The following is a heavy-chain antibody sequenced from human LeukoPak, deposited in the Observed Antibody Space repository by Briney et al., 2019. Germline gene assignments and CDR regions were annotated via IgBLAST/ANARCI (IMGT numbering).Heavy chain of an antibody. Sequence: GGSLRLSCAASGFTFSSYAMHWVRQAPGKGLEWVAVISYDGSNKYYADSVKGRFTISRDNSKNTLYLQMNSLRAEDTAVYYCAKDSSSGFDYWGQGTLVTVSS. J-gene: IGHJ4*02. CDR2: ISYDGSNK. CDR3: AKDSSSGFDY. V-gene: IGHV3-30*04. D-gene: IGHD6-6*01. CDR1: GFTFSSYA.